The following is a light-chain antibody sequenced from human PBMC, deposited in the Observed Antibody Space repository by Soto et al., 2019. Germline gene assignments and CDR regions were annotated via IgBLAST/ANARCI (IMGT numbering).Light chain of an antibody. Sequence: QSVLTQPPSASGSPGQSVTISCTGTTSDVGNYNYVSWYQHHPGKAPKLIIYEVSKRPSGVPDRFSGSKSGNTASLTVSGLQPDDEADYYCSSYVGSNSDYAFGP. V-gene: IGLV2-8*01. CDR2: EVS. CDR1: TSDVGNYNY. CDR3: SSYVGSNSDYA. J-gene: IGLJ1*01.